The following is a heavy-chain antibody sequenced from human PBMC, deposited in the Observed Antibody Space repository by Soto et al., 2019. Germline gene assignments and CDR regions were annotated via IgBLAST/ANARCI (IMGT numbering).Heavy chain of an antibody. V-gene: IGHV4-39*01. CDR1: GGSISSSSYY. Sequence: SETLSLTCTVSGGSISSSSYYWGWIRQPPGKGLEWIGSIYYSGSTYYNPSLKSRVTISVDTSKNQFSLKLSSVTAADTAVYYCARQGVATMSAFDIWGQGTMVTVSS. CDR2: IYYSGST. CDR3: ARQGVATMSAFDI. J-gene: IGHJ3*02. D-gene: IGHD5-12*01.